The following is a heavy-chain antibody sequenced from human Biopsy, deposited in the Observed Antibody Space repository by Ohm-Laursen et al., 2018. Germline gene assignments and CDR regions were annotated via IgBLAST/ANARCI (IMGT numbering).Heavy chain of an antibody. V-gene: IGHV1-8*01. CDR2: MIPNSGKT. D-gene: IGHD6-6*01. CDR1: GYSFTTYD. CDR3: ARGSPRRVSIFEASIYWFDT. J-gene: IGHJ5*02. Sequence: ASVKVSCKASGYSFTTYDVNWVRQARGQGLEWMGWMIPNSGKTGYAQRFQGRVALTMNTSIGTAYMELSGLRSEDPAVYYCARGSPRRVSIFEASIYWFDTWGQGTLVTVSS.